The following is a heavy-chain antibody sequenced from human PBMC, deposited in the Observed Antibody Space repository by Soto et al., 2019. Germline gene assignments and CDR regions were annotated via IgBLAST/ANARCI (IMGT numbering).Heavy chain of an antibody. J-gene: IGHJ6*04. V-gene: IGHV3-33*01. CDR1: GFTFSIYG. CDR3: ARGGDYYYGMDV. Sequence: QVQLVESGGGVVQPGRSLRLSCAASGFTFSIYGMHWVLQAPGKGLEWVAVIWYDGSSKYYADSVKGRFTISRDNSKHTLYLHMNSPRSEDTAVYYCARGGDYYYGMDVWGKGTTVTVSS. CDR2: IWYDGSSK.